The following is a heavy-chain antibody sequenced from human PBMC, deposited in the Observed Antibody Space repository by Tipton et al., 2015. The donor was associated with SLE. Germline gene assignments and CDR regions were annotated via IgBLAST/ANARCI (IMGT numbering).Heavy chain of an antibody. CDR2: INHSGST. V-gene: IGHV4-34*01. J-gene: IGHJ4*02. D-gene: IGHD2-15*01. CDR1: GGSFSGYY. CDR3: ASGGIGYCSGGSCYSFYYFDY. Sequence: TLSLTCAVYGGSFSGYYWSWIRQPPGKGLEWIGEINHSGSTNYNPSLRSRVTISVDTPKNQFSLKLSSVSAADTAVYYCASGGIGYCSGGSCYSFYYFDYWGQGTLVTVSS.